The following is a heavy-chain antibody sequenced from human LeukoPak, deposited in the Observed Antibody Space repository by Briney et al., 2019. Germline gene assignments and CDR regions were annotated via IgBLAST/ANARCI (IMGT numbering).Heavy chain of an antibody. CDR2: IYYSGST. CDR3: ARDSSNWGAFDY. CDR1: GGSISSGGYY. V-gene: IGHV4-31*03. Sequence: SETLSLTCTVSGGSISSGGYYWSWIRQHPGKGLEWIGYIYYSGSTYYNPSLKSRVTISVDTSKNQFSLKLSSVTAADTAVYYCARDSSNWGAFDYWGQGTLVTVSS. J-gene: IGHJ4*02. D-gene: IGHD7-27*01.